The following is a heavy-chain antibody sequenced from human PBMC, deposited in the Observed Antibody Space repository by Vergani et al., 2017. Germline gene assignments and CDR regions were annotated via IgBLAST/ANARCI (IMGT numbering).Heavy chain of an antibody. CDR1: GFTFRSYS. CDR3: ARDHPRGYSYGIGY. Sequence: DVQLVESGGGVVKSGVSLRLSCAASGFTFRSYSMNWVRQAPGEGVEGVSYISSSSSYIYYEDSVQVRFSISRDNAKNSLYLQMNSQRAEDTAVYYCARDHPRGYSYGIGYWGQGTLVTVSS. J-gene: IGHJ4*02. D-gene: IGHD5-18*01. V-gene: IGHV3-21*05. CDR2: ISSSSSYI.